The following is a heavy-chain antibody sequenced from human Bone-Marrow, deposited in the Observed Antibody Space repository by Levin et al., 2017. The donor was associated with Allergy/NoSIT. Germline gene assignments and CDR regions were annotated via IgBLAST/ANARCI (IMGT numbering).Heavy chain of an antibody. D-gene: IGHD3-22*01. Sequence: GESLKISCKASGYTFTSYDINWVRQATGQGLEWMGWMNPNSGNTGYAQKFQGRVTMTRNTSISTAYMELSSLRSEDTAVYYCATGGYYYDSSGSLFDYWGQGTLVTVSS. J-gene: IGHJ4*02. V-gene: IGHV1-8*01. CDR1: GYTFTSYD. CDR2: MNPNSGNT. CDR3: ATGGYYYDSSGSLFDY.